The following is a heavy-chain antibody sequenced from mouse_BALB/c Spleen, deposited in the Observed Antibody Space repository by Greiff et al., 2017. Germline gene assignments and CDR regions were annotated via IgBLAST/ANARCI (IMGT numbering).Heavy chain of an antibody. V-gene: IGHV5-9-4*01. CDR3: ARDLGRGFAY. Sequence: EVNLVESGGGLVKPGGSLKLSCAASGFTFSSYAMSWVRQSPEKRLEWVAEISSGGSYTYYPDTVTGRFTISRDNAKNTLYLEMSSLRSEDTAMYYCARDLGRGFAYWGQGTLVTVSA. J-gene: IGHJ3*01. D-gene: IGHD4-1*01. CDR1: GFTFSSYA. CDR2: ISSGGSYT.